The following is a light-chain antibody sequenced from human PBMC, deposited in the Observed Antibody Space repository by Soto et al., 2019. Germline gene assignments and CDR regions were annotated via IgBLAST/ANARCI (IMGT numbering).Light chain of an antibody. CDR1: QNIGTY. Sequence: IVLTRSPGTLFLSPGKMSTLSCRASQNIGTYLAGYQQKPGQAPSLLIFGASTRANGVPDRFSGSGSRTDFTLTISRLDTEDFAVYYCQQYGTSHRWTFGHGTKVDIK. V-gene: IGKV3-20*01. CDR3: QQYGTSHRWT. CDR2: GAS. J-gene: IGKJ1*01.